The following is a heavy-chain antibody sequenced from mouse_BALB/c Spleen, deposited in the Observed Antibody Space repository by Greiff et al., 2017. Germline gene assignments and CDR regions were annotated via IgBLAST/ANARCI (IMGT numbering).Heavy chain of an antibody. CDR3: ARNWVFAY. Sequence: EVKLVESGPGLVKPSQSLSLTCTVTGYSITSDYAWNWIRQFPGNKLEWKGYISYSGSTSYNPSLKSRISITRDTSKNQFFLQLNSVTTEDTATYYCARNWVFAYWGQGTLVTVSA. CDR2: ISYSGST. CDR1: GYSITSDYA. J-gene: IGHJ3*01. V-gene: IGHV3-2*02. D-gene: IGHD4-1*01.